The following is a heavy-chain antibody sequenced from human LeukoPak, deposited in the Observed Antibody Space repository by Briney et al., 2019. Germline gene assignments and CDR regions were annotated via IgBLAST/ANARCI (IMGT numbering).Heavy chain of an antibody. Sequence: GGSLRLSCAASGFTFSSYAMSWVRQAPGKGLEWVSAIRGSGGSTYYADSVKGRFTISRDNSKNTLYLQMNSLGAEDTAVYYCAKSPEPFGVVTQLDYWGQGTLVTVSS. D-gene: IGHD3-3*01. V-gene: IGHV3-23*01. CDR3: AKSPEPFGVVTQLDY. J-gene: IGHJ4*02. CDR1: GFTFSSYA. CDR2: IRGSGGST.